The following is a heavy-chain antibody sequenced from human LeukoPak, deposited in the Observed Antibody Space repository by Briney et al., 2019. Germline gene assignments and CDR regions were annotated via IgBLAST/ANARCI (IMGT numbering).Heavy chain of an antibody. V-gene: IGHV1-69*05. CDR3: ARKAPHDTSGWYFDL. CDR2: IIPIFGTA. J-gene: IGHJ2*01. D-gene: IGHD3-22*01. CDR1: RGTFSSYA. Sequence: SVKVSCKASRGTFSSYAISWVRQAPGQGLEWMGGIIPIFGTANYAQKFQGRVTITTDESTSTAYMELSSLRSEDTAIYYCARKAPHDTSGWYFDLWGRGTLVTVSS.